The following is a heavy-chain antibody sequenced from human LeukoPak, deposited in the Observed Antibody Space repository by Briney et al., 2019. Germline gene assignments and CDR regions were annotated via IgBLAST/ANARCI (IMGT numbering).Heavy chain of an antibody. J-gene: IGHJ6*02. CDR2: ICTSGST. CDR3: ARGVWCSGGSCYFDYYGMDV. V-gene: IGHV4-61*02. CDR1: GCSISSGSYY. D-gene: IGHD2-15*01. Sequence: SQTLSLTCTVSGCSISSGSYYWSWIRQPAGKGLDWIGRICTSGSTNYNPSLKSRVTISVDTSKNQFSLKLSSVTAADTAVYYCARGVWCSGGSCYFDYYGMDVWGQGTTVTLSS.